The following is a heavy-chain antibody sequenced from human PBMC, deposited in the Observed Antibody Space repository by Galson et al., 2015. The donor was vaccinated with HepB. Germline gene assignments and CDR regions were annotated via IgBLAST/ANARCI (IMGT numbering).Heavy chain of an antibody. CDR2: ISAYNGNT. D-gene: IGHD3-22*01. V-gene: IGHV1-18*04. J-gene: IGHJ4*02. Sequence: VKVSCKASGYTFTSYGISWVRQAPGQGLEWMGWISAYNGNTNYAQRLQGRVTMTTDTSTSTAYMELRSLRSDDTAVYYCARRYYDSSGYYYFDYWGQGTLVTVSS. CDR3: ARRYYDSSGYYYFDY. CDR1: GYTFTSYG.